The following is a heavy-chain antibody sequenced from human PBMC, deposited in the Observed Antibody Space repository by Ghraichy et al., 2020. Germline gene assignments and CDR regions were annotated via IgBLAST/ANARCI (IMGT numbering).Heavy chain of an antibody. CDR1: GSSISSYY. J-gene: IGHJ4*02. Sequence: SQTLSLTCFVSGSSISSYYWSWVRLPPGQGLQWIGNIYYTGTTNYSPSFRGRVTISIDTSRSHFSLKLASVTAADTAVYFCARVRGGDYIDYWGRGTLVTVSS. D-gene: IGHD3-10*01. CDR3: ARVRGGDYIDY. CDR2: IYYTGTT. V-gene: IGHV4-59*01.